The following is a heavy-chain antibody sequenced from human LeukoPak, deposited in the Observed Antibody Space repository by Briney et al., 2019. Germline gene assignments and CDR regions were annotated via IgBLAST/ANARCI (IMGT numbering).Heavy chain of an antibody. Sequence: GRSLRLSWAASAFTVGSYAMSWVRQAPGEGLGWGSAISGSGGSTYYADSVKGRFTISRDNSENTLYLQMNSLRAEDTAVYYCAKDFPPYDPSPYGMDVWGQGTTVTVSS. D-gene: IGHD3-3*01. CDR1: AFTVGSYA. CDR2: ISGSGGST. J-gene: IGHJ6*02. CDR3: AKDFPPYDPSPYGMDV. V-gene: IGHV3-23*01.